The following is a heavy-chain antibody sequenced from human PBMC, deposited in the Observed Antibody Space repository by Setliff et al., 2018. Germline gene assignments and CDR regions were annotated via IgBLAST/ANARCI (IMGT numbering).Heavy chain of an antibody. CDR1: GFTFSTYR. J-gene: IGHJ1*01. D-gene: IGHD1-1*01. V-gene: IGHV3-33*08. CDR2: IWDDGGNK. CDR3: VREGYSEYFQD. Sequence: GGSLRLSCAASGFTFSTYRMHWVRQAPGKGLEWVAVIWDDGGNKYHADSVKGRFTISRDNARNTLYLQMNSLRVEDTAVYYCVREGYSEYFQDWGRGTLVTVSS.